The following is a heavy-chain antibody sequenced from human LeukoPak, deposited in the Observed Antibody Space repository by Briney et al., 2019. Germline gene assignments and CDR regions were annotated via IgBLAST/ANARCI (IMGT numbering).Heavy chain of an antibody. J-gene: IGHJ3*02. Sequence: SETLSLTCAVYGGSFSGYYWSWIRQPPGKGLEWIGEINHSGSTNYNPSLKSRVTISVDTSKNQFSLKLSSVTAADTAVYYCARWSRYNWTPTNRAPAIDIWGQGTMVTVSS. D-gene: IGHD1-20*01. V-gene: IGHV4-34*01. CDR3: ARWSRYNWTPTNRAPAIDI. CDR1: GGSFSGYY. CDR2: INHSGST.